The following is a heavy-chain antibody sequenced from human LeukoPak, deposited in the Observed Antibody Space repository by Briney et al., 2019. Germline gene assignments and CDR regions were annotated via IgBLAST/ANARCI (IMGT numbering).Heavy chain of an antibody. CDR1: GYTFTSYD. V-gene: IGHV1-8*01. CDR2: MNPNSGNT. CDR3: ARDTSSGWYGYYYYYGMDV. J-gene: IGHJ6*02. Sequence: ASVKVSCKASGYTFTSYDINWVRQATGQGLEWMGWMNPNSGNTGYAQKFQGRVTMTRNTSISTAYMELSSLRSEDTAVYYCARDTSSGWYGYYYYYGMDVWGQGTTVTASS. D-gene: IGHD6-19*01.